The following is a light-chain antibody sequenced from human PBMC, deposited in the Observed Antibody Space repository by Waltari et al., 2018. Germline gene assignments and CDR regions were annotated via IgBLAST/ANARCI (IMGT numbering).Light chain of an antibody. CDR1: QGLVYSDGNTF. CDR3: MQGTHWPWT. V-gene: IGKV2-30*01. Sequence: DVVMTQSPLSLPVTLGQPASISCRSRQGLVYSDGNTFLNWFHQRPGQSPRRLIYRVSNRDSRVPDRFSASGSGTDFTLKISRVEAEDVCVYYCMQGTHWPWTFGQGTKVEIK. CDR2: RVS. J-gene: IGKJ1*01.